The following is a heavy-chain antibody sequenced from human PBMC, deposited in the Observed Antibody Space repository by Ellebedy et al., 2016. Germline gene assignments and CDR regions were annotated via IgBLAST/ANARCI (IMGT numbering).Heavy chain of an antibody. CDR3: ARAIGYGAAVDY. CDR1: GGSISSYY. Sequence: SETLSLXCAVSGGSISSYYWNWVRQPPGKGLEWIGYTYYRGSTYYNPSLKSRVTITMDTSQNQLSLKLNSVTAADTAVYFCARAIGYGAAVDYWGRGTLVTVSS. D-gene: IGHD3-10*01. CDR2: TYYRGST. V-gene: IGHV4-59*01. J-gene: IGHJ4*02.